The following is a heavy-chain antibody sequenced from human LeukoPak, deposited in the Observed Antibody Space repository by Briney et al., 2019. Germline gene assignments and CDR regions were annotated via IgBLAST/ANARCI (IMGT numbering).Heavy chain of an antibody. D-gene: IGHD2-15*01. CDR2: IYYSGST. Sequence: SETLSLTCTVSGGSISSYYWSWIRQPPGKGLEWMGYIYYSGSTNYNPSLKSRVTISVDTSKNQFSLKLTSVTAADTAVYYCARRLTLYCNGGSCPYDYWGQGTLVTVSS. CDR3: ARRLTLYCNGGSCPYDY. J-gene: IGHJ4*02. V-gene: IGHV4-59*08. CDR1: GGSISSYY.